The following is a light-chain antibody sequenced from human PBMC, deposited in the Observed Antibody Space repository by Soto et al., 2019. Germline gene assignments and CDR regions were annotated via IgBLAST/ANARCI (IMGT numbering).Light chain of an antibody. CDR3: QQSNSFPLS. CDR2: AAS. Sequence: DIQMTPSPSSVFASVGDRVTITCRARQGISSRLAWYQQKPGKAPNPLIYAASSLQSGVPSRFSGSGSETDFTLTIGSLQPEDFATYYCQQSNSFPLSFGAGTKVEIK. CDR1: QGISSR. V-gene: IGKV1-12*01. J-gene: IGKJ4*01.